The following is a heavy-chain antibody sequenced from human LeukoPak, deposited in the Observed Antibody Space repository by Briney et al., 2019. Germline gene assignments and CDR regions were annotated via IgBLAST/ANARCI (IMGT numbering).Heavy chain of an antibody. CDR3: ARAYGDYRGYYYYMDV. J-gene: IGHJ6*03. D-gene: IGHD4-17*01. V-gene: IGHV1-8*01. CDR1: GYTFTSYD. CDR2: MNPNSGNT. Sequence: ASVKVSCKASGYTFTSYDINWVRQATGQGLEWMGWMNPNSGNTGYAQKFQGRGTMTRNTSISTAYMELSSLRSEDTAVYYCARAYGDYRGYYYYMDVWGKGTTVTVSS.